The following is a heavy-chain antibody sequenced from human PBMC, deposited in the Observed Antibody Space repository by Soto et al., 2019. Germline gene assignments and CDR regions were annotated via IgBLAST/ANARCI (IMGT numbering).Heavy chain of an antibody. D-gene: IGHD6-6*01. CDR1: GFTFSDYS. CDR2: IDSRGRTL. J-gene: IGHJ4*02. CDR3: ARQAARNYIDS. Sequence: GVSLRLSCVASGFTFSDYSMSWIRQAPGKGLEWLAFIDSRGRTLSYADSVRGRFTISRDNAENSVYLQMDSLRADDTAVYYCARQAARNYIDSWGQGNSVTVSS. V-gene: IGHV3-11*01.